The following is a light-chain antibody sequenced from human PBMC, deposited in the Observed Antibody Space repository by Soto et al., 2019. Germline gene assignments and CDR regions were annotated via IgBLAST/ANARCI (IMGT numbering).Light chain of an antibody. CDR1: DIGSKG. CDR3: QVWDSGSAHVV. J-gene: IGLJ2*01. CDR2: SDT. Sequence: SYELTQPPSVSVAPGKTASISCGGNDIGSKGVNWYKQEPGQAPVLVIYSDTDLPPVIPERFSGSNSANLATLTISRVEAGDEADYYCQVWDSGSAHVVFGGGTKLTVL. V-gene: IGLV3-21*01.